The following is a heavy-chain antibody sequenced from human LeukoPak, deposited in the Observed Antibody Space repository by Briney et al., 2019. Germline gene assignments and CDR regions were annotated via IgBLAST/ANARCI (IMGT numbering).Heavy chain of an antibody. CDR1: GYTFTSYG. CDR2: ISAYNGNT. J-gene: IGHJ3*02. CDR3: ASNPTPYDAFDI. Sequence: GAPVKVSCKASGYTFTSYGISWVRQAPGQGLEWMGWISAYNGNTNYAQKLQGRVTMTTDTSTSTAYMELRSLRSDDTAVYYCASNPTPYDAFDIWGQGTMVTVSS. V-gene: IGHV1-18*01.